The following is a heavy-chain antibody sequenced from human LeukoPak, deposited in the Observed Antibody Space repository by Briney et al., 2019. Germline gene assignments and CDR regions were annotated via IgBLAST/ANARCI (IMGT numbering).Heavy chain of an antibody. Sequence: NPSETLSLTCTVSGGSISSSSYYWGWIRQPPGKGLEWIGSIYYSGSTYYNPSLKSRVTISVDTSKNQFSLKLSSVTAADTAVYYCARPLSEWLLRFPFSIDAFDIWGQGTMVTVSS. J-gene: IGHJ3*02. CDR3: ARPLSEWLLRFPFSIDAFDI. D-gene: IGHD3-3*01. V-gene: IGHV4-39*01. CDR2: IYYSGST. CDR1: GGSISSSSYY.